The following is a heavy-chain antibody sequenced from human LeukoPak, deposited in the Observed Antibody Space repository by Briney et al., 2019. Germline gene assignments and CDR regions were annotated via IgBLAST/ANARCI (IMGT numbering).Heavy chain of an antibody. CDR2: ISSSGSTI. CDR1: GFTFSDYY. J-gene: IGHJ4*02. V-gene: IGHV3-11*04. D-gene: IGHD3-9*01. Sequence: GSLRLSCAASGFTFSDYYMSWIRQAPGKGLEWVSYISSSGSTIYYADSVKGRFTISRDNAKNSLYLQMNSLRAEDTAVYYCASGADYDILTGPTDYWGQGTLVTVSS. CDR3: ASGADYDILTGPTDY.